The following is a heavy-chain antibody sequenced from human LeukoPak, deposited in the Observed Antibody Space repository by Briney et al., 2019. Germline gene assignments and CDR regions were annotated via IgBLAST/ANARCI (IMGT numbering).Heavy chain of an antibody. CDR3: AKRGNTISFFDP. CDR2: LTGNGDIT. Sequence: GGSLRLSCAASGFTFSNYAMYWVRQAPGKGLEWVLGLTGNGDITYYTDSVKGRFTISRDNSKNTLYLEMNNLRAEDTALYYCAKRGNTISFFDPWGQGTLVTVSS. D-gene: IGHD5-24*01. V-gene: IGHV3-23*01. J-gene: IGHJ5*02. CDR1: GFTFSNYA.